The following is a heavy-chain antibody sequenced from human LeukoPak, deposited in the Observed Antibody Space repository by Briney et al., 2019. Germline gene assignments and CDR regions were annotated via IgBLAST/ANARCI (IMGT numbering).Heavy chain of an antibody. V-gene: IGHV3-30*18. CDR2: ISYDGSNK. CDR1: GFTFSSYG. CDR3: AKGSSYVDTAMRSYFDY. D-gene: IGHD5-18*01. J-gene: IGHJ4*02. Sequence: GRSLRLSCAASGFTFSSYGMHWVRQAPGKGLEGVAVISYDGSNKYYADSVKGRFTISRDNSKNTLYLQMNSLRAEDTAVYYCAKGSSYVDTAMRSYFDYWGQGTLVTVSS.